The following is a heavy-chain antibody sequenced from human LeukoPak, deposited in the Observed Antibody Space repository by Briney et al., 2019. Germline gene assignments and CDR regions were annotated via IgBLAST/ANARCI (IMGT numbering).Heavy chain of an antibody. CDR2: INHSGST. Sequence: SVTLTLTCAVYGGSFSGYYWSWIRQPPGKGLEWIGEINHSGSTNYNPSLKSRVTISVDTSKNQFSLKLSSVTAADTAVYYCARGGLDYWGQGTLVTVSS. CDR1: GGSFSGYY. J-gene: IGHJ4*02. V-gene: IGHV4-34*01. CDR3: ARGGLDY.